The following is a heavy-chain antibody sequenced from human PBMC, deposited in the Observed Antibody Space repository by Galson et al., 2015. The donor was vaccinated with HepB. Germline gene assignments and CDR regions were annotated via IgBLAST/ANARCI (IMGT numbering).Heavy chain of an antibody. CDR1: GFSLNSRGVG. Sequence: ALVKPTQPLTLTCTFSGFSLNSRGVGVGWIRQPPGKALEWLALIFLDDDQRHTPLLKSRLSVTKGTSKNQVVLKLTSVDPVDTATYYCAHMDLGLTSFAYWGQGTLVTVSS. D-gene: IGHD3/OR15-3a*01. J-gene: IGHJ4*02. V-gene: IGHV2-5*02. CDR3: AHMDLGLTSFAY. CDR2: IFLDDDQ.